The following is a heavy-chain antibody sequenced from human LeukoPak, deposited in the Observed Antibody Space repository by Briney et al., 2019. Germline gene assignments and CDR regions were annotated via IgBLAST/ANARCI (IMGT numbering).Heavy chain of an antibody. Sequence: SETLSLTCAVYGGSFSGYYWSWIRQPPGKGLEWIGEINHSGSTNYNPSLKSRVTVSVDTSKRQLSLKLNSMTAADTAVYYCARGAQTYYDKAPVDYWGQGTLVTVSS. J-gene: IGHJ4*02. D-gene: IGHD3-22*01. CDR1: GGSFSGYY. CDR3: ARGAQTYYDKAPVDY. V-gene: IGHV4-34*01. CDR2: INHSGST.